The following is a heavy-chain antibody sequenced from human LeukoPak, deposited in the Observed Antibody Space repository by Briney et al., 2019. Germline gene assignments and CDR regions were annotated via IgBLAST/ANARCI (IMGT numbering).Heavy chain of an antibody. V-gene: IGHV5-10-1*01. CDR1: GYSFTDYW. J-gene: IGHJ4*02. Sequence: GESLKISCKGSGYSFTDYWISWVRQMPGKGLEWMGRIDPSDSYTNYSPSFRGHVTISSDMSISTAYLQWSSLEASDTAIYYCARTRSGGYYNPYYFDYWGQGSLVTVSS. CDR3: ARTRSGGYYNPYYFDY. D-gene: IGHD3-10*01. CDR2: IDPSDSYT.